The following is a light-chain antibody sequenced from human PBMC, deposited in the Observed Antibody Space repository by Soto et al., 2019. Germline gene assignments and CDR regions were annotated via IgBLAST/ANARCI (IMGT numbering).Light chain of an antibody. Sequence: DLQMTQSPSSLSASVGDRVTITCRASQGISSWLAWYQQKPGKGPKSLIQAASRLQSGVPFRFSGSGSGTYFTLTINNLQPEDFATYYCQQYDSYPPTFGGGTKVEI. V-gene: IGKV1D-16*01. J-gene: IGKJ4*01. CDR1: QGISSW. CDR3: QQYDSYPPT. CDR2: AAS.